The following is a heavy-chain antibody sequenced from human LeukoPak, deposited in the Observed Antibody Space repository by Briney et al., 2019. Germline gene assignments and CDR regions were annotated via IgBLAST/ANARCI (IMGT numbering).Heavy chain of an antibody. D-gene: IGHD6-13*01. CDR2: INYSGNT. Sequence: SETLSLTCTVSGGSISNYYWSWIRQPPRKGLGRIAYINYSGNTDYNPSLKSQVTISVATSKNHFSLKLHSVTAADTAVYYCARVNVLNSSVLHRFDHWGQGTLVTVSS. CDR1: GGSISNYY. J-gene: IGHJ4*02. V-gene: IGHV4-59*12. CDR3: ARVNVLNSSVLHRFDH.